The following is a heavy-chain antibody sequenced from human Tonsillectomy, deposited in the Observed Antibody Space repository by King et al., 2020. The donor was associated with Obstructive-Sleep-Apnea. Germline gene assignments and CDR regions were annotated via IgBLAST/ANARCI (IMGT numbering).Heavy chain of an antibody. D-gene: IGHD5-18*01. V-gene: IGHV3-21*01. CDR3: ARAKGSGYSYGYDY. Sequence: VQLVQSGGGLVKPGGSLRLSCAASGFTFISYSMNWVRQAPGKGLEWVSSISSSSSYIYYSDPVKGRFTISRDNAKNSLYLQMNSLRAEDTAVYYCARAKGSGYSYGYDYWGQGTLVTVSS. CDR1: GFTFISYS. CDR2: ISSSSSYI. J-gene: IGHJ4*02.